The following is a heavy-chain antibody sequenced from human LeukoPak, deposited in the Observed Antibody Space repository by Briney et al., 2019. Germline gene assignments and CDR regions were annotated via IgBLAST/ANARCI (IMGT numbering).Heavy chain of an antibody. CDR1: GYTFTGFG. CDR3: ATSDGTVTTFQY. D-gene: IGHD4-11*01. CDR2: INAYNTNT. Sequence: ASVTVSCKASGYTFTGFGISWVRQAPGQGLEWMGWINAYNTNTKSAQRLQGRVTMTTDTSASTAYMELGSLRSDDTAVYYCATSDGTVTTFQYWGQGTLVTVSS. V-gene: IGHV1-18*01. J-gene: IGHJ4*02.